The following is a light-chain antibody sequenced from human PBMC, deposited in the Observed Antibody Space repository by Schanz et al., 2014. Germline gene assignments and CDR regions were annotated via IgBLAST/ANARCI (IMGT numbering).Light chain of an antibody. Sequence: QSALTQPPSASGSPGQSVAISCTGTSSDVGGYNYVSWYQQHPGKAPRLMIFDVSKRPSGVPDRFSGSKSGNTASLTVSGLQAEDEADYYCCSYAGSSAFWVFGGGTKLTV. V-gene: IGLV2-8*01. CDR2: DVS. CDR3: CSYAGSSAFWV. J-gene: IGLJ3*02. CDR1: SSDVGGYNY.